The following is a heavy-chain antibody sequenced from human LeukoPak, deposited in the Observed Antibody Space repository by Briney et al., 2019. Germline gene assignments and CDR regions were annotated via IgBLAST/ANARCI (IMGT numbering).Heavy chain of an antibody. CDR3: ARGFSSGYYYYYYMDV. Sequence: PSETLSLTCAVYGGSFSGYYWSWIRQPPGKGLEWIGEINHSGSTNYNPSLKSRVTISVDTSKNQFSLKLSSVTAADTAVYYCARGFSSGYYYYYYMDVWGKGTTVTASS. CDR2: INHSGST. D-gene: IGHD3-22*01. V-gene: IGHV4-34*01. J-gene: IGHJ6*03. CDR1: GGSFSGYY.